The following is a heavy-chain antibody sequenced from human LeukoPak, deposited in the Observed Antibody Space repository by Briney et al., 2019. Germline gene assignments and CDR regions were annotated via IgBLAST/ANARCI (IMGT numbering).Heavy chain of an antibody. CDR3: ARRSDCTSTSCYRGFDY. J-gene: IGHJ4*02. V-gene: IGHV4-38-2*01. CDR2: MSHSGST. D-gene: IGHD2-2*01. CDR1: GYFISSGYY. Sequence: SETLSLTCAVSGYFISSGYYWGWIRQPPGKGLEWIGTMSHSGSTRYNPPLKSRVTISVDSSKNQFPLKLSSVTAADTAVYYCARRSDCTSTSCYRGFDYWGQGTLVTVSS.